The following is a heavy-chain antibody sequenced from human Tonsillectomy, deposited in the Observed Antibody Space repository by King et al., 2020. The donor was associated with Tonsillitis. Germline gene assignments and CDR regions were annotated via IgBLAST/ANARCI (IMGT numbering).Heavy chain of an antibody. CDR2: IYNSGNT. D-gene: IGHD3-16*01. CDR1: GGSISSYY. CDR3: AREGAGDAFDI. V-gene: IGHV4-59*01. J-gene: IGHJ3*02. Sequence: QLQESGPGLVKPSETLSLTCTVSGGSISSYYWSWIRQPPGKGLEWIGYIYNSGNTNYSPSLKSRVTISVDTSKNQFSLKLSSVTAADTAVYYCAREGAGDAFDIWGQGTMVTVSS.